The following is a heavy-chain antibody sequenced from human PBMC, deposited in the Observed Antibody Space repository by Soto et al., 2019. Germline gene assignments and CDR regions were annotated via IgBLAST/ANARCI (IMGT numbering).Heavy chain of an antibody. CDR3: ARGGSGGSSKETYFDY. CDR2: ISYDGSNK. CDR1: GFTFSSYA. Sequence: QVQLVESGGGVVQPGRSLRLSCAASGFTFSSYAMHWVRQAPGKGLERVAVISYDGSNKYYADSVKGRFTISRDNSKNTLYLQMNSLRAEDTAVYYCARGGSGGSSKETYFDYWGQGTLVTVSS. D-gene: IGHD2-15*01. J-gene: IGHJ4*02. V-gene: IGHV3-30-3*01.